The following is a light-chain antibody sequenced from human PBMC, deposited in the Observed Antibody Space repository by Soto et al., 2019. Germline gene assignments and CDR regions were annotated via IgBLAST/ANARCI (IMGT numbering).Light chain of an antibody. CDR1: QDISGW. Sequence: DIQMTQSPSSVSASVGDRVTITCRASQDISGWLAWYQQKPGRAPKLLICAASSLQSGVPTRFAGNGSGTSFTLTITSLQPEDFATYYCLQADTFPITFGQGTRLEIK. J-gene: IGKJ5*01. CDR2: AAS. CDR3: LQADTFPIT. V-gene: IGKV1-12*01.